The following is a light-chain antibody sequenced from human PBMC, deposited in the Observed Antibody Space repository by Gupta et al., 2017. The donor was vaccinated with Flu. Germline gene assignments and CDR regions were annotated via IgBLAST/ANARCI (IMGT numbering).Light chain of an antibody. Sequence: SSLSASVGDRVTITCRASQSISNYLNWYQKKPGEAPKLLVYRASSWQSGVPSRFSGSGSGKEFTLTISSRQPDECGGYFCQQTENNPLLTFGHGTKVDIK. CDR3: QQTENNPLLT. J-gene: IGKJ1*01. CDR1: QSISNY. V-gene: IGKV1-39*01. CDR2: RAS.